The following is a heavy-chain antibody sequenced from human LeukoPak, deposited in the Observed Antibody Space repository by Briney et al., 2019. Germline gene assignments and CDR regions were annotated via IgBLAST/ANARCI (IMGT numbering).Heavy chain of an antibody. J-gene: IGHJ4*02. CDR3: TRVGYIDEGIDY. V-gene: IGHV3-7*04. Sequence: GGSLRLSCAASGFALSSHWMTWVRQVPGRGPEWVANVNRDGSETYYLDSVKGRFTISRDNAKNSLYLQMNSLRAEDTAIYYCTRVGYIDEGIDYWGQGTLVTVSS. CDR1: GFALSSHW. D-gene: IGHD5-24*01. CDR2: VNRDGSET.